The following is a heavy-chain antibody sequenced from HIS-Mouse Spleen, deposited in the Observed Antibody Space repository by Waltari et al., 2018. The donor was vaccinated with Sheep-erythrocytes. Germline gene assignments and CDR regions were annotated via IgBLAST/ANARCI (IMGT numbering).Heavy chain of an antibody. Sequence: QVQLVQSGAEVKKPGASVKVSCKASGYTFTRYCMPWVRQAPGQGLEGMEIINPRGGRPTYAQKFQGRVTMTRDTSTRTVYMELSSLRSEDTAVYYCAREGAGGSSSVPRDYYYGMDVWGQGTTVTVSS. CDR1: GYTFTRYC. J-gene: IGHJ6*02. V-gene: IGHV1-46*03. D-gene: IGHD6-6*01. CDR2: INPRGGRP. CDR3: AREGAGGSSSVPRDYYYGMDV.